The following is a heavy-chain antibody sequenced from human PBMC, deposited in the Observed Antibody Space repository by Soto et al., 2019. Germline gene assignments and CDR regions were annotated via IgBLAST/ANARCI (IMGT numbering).Heavy chain of an antibody. J-gene: IGHJ4*02. V-gene: IGHV5-51*01. Sequence: GESLKISCKGSGYSFTSYWIGWVRQMPGKGLEWMGIIYPGDSDTRYSPPFQGQVTISADKSISTAYLQWSSLKASDTAMYYCARHKEIGVGSAYFDYWGQGTLVTVSS. CDR3: ARHKEIGVGSAYFDY. CDR2: IYPGDSDT. CDR1: GYSFTSYW. D-gene: IGHD2-8*01.